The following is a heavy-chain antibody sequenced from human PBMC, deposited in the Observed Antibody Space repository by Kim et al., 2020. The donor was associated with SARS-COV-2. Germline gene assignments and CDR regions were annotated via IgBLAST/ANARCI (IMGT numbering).Heavy chain of an antibody. V-gene: IGHV4-59*01. Sequence: SETLSLTCTVSGGSISSYYWSWIRQPPGKGLEWIGYNYYSGSTNYNPSLKSRVTISVDTSKNQFSLKLSSVTAADTAVYYCARDLGPYDSSGYPGGWFDPWGQGTLVTVSS. CDR2: NYYSGST. J-gene: IGHJ5*02. D-gene: IGHD3-22*01. CDR3: ARDLGPYDSSGYPGGWFDP. CDR1: GGSISSYY.